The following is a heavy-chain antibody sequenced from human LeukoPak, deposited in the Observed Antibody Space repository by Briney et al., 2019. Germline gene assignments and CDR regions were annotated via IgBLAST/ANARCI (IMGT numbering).Heavy chain of an antibody. CDR1: GYSFTSYW. J-gene: IGHJ4*02. Sequence: GESLKISCKGSGYSFTSYWIGWVRQMPGKGLEWMGIIYPGDSDTRYSPSFQGQVTISADKSLSTAYLQWSSLKASDTAMYYCARVGQVDIVATNHLWIGYFDYWGQGTLVTVSS. V-gene: IGHV5-51*01. D-gene: IGHD5-12*01. CDR3: ARVGQVDIVATNHLWIGYFDY. CDR2: IYPGDSDT.